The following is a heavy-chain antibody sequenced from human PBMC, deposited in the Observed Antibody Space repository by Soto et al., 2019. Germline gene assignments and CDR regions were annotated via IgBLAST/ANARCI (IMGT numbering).Heavy chain of an antibody. CDR3: ARGPPYYYDSSGALGFDP. J-gene: IGHJ5*02. V-gene: IGHV3-53*01. Sequence: EVQLVESGGGLIQPGGSLRLSCAASGFTVSSNYMSWVRQAPGEGLEWVSVIYSGGSTYYADSVKGRFTISRDNSKNTLYLQMNSLRAEDTAVYYCARGPPYYYDSSGALGFDPWGQGTLVTVSS. D-gene: IGHD3-22*01. CDR1: GFTVSSNY. CDR2: IYSGGST.